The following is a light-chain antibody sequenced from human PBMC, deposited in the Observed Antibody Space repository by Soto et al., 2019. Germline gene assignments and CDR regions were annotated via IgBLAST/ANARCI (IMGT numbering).Light chain of an antibody. CDR1: SSDIGGYDF. V-gene: IGLV2-14*03. CDR3: SSYTNTHPLAV. Sequence: QSALTQPASVSGSPGQSITISCTGTSSDIGGYDFVSWYQQHPGKAPQLIIYGVTNRPSGVSTRFSGAKSGNTASLTISGLQAEDEADYYCSSYTNTHPLAVFGTGTKLTVL. J-gene: IGLJ1*01. CDR2: GVT.